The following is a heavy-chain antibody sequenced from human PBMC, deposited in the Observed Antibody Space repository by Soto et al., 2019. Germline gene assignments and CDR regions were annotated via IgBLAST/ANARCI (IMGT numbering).Heavy chain of an antibody. D-gene: IGHD5-18*01. Sequence: QVQLVESGGGVVQPGRALRLSCAASGFTFSSYAMHWVRQAPGKGLEWVGVISYDGSNKYYADAVKGRFTISRDNSKNTLYLQMNSLRAEDTAVYYCARDLVEEAASYGGNDYYYYGMDVWGQGTTVTVSS. CDR3: ARDLVEEAASYGGNDYYYYGMDV. CDR1: GFTFSSYA. CDR2: ISYDGSNK. V-gene: IGHV3-30-3*01. J-gene: IGHJ6*02.